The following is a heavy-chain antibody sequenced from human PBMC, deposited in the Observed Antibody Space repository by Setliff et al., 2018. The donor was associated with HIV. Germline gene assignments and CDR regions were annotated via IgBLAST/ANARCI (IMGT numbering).Heavy chain of an antibody. Sequence: GSLRLSCVASGFSFSSHWMSWVRQAPGKGLEWVAHIKPDGSEGDYVDSVKGRFAISRDNAKDLLHLQMNSLRVEDAAVYYCARWRWQQSEFDYWGQGTLVIVSSGESSQPLSSFNSGVLALLSQCDNWFDPWGQGTLVTVSS. J-gene: IGHJ5*02. CDR2: IKPDGSEG. V-gene: IGHV3-7*03. D-gene: IGHD3-9*01. CDR1: GFSFSSHW. CDR3: ARWRWQQSEFDYWGQGTLVIVSSGESSQPLSSFNSGVLALLSQCDNWFDP.